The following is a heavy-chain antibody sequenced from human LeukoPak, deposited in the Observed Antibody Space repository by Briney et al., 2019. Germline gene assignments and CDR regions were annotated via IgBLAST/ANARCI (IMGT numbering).Heavy chain of an antibody. CDR3: ARGAIVTTSNWFDP. J-gene: IGHJ5*02. Sequence: PSEALSLTCAVYGGSFSGYYWSWIRQPPGKGLEWIGEINHSGSTNYNPSLKSRVTISVDTSKNQFSLKLSSVTAADTAVYYCARGAIVTTSNWFDPWGQGTLVTVSS. D-gene: IGHD5-12*01. V-gene: IGHV4-34*01. CDR2: INHSGST. CDR1: GGSFSGYY.